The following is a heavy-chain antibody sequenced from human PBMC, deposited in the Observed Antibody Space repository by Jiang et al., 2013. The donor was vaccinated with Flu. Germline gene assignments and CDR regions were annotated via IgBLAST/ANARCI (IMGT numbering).Heavy chain of an antibody. J-gene: IGHJ4*01. CDR2: IRNKLYRGTT. Sequence: VQLLESGGGLVQPGRSLRLSCTASGFSFGDYAVSWLRQAPGKGLEWVGFIRNKLYRGTTDYAASVKGRFTISRDDSKSIAYLQMSSLKTEDTAVYYCTRDLVRDVILIPATYFDYWG. V-gene: IGHV3-49*03. CDR3: TRDLVRDVILIPATYFDY. D-gene: IGHD2-2*01. CDR1: GFSFGDYA.